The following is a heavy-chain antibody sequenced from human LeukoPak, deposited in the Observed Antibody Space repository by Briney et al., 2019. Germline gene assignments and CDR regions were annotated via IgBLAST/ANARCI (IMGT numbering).Heavy chain of an antibody. V-gene: IGHV3-23*01. Sequence: PGASLRLFCVASGFTFSNYAMSWVRQAPGKGLEWVSAITGSGTNRYYADSLKGRFTTSRDNSKNTVFLQMNSLRHEDTAIYYCVIWGDYDVLTGYYVPDYWGQGTLVTVAS. CDR2: ITGSGTNR. J-gene: IGHJ4*02. CDR1: GFTFSNYA. D-gene: IGHD3-9*01. CDR3: VIWGDYDVLTGYYVPDY.